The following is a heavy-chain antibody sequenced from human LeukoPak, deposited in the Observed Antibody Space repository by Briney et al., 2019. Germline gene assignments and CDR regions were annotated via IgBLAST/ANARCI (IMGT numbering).Heavy chain of an antibody. J-gene: IGHJ6*02. CDR2: IYHSGST. D-gene: IGHD3-22*01. CDR1: GGSISSGGYF. Sequence: SETLSLTCAVSGGSISSGGYFWSWIRQPPGKGLEWIGYIYHSGSTYYNPSLKSRVTISVDRSKNQFSLKLSSVTAADTAVYYCARDYYDSSGSGYYYYGMDVWGQGTTVTVPS. CDR3: ARDYYDSSGSGYYYYGMDV. V-gene: IGHV4-30-2*01.